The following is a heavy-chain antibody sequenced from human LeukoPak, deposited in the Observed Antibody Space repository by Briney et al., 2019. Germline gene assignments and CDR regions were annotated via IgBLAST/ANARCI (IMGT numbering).Heavy chain of an antibody. CDR3: ARGDDYGDYVIGNWFDP. Sequence: AVKVSCKASVGTFSSYAISWGRQAPGQGRGWRGRIIPILGIANYAQKFQGRVTITADKSTSTAYMELSSLRSEDTAVYYCARGDDYGDYVIGNWFDPWGQGTLVTVSS. CDR1: VGTFSSYA. J-gene: IGHJ5*02. V-gene: IGHV1-69*04. D-gene: IGHD4-17*01. CDR2: IIPILGIA.